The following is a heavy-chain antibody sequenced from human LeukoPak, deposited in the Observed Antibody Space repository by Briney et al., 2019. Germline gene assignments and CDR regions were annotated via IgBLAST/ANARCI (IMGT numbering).Heavy chain of an antibody. V-gene: IGHV3-15*01. CDR1: GFTFSNAW. D-gene: IGHD3-22*01. CDR2: IKSKTDGGTT. J-gene: IGHJ4*02. Sequence: PGGSLRLSCAASGFTFSNAWMSWVRQAPGKGLEWVGRIKSKTDGGTTDYAAPVKGRFTISRDDSKNTLYLQMNSLKTEDTAVYYCTTAPTGYYYDSSGYLLVDYWGQGTLVTVSS. CDR3: TTAPTGYYYDSSGYLLVDY.